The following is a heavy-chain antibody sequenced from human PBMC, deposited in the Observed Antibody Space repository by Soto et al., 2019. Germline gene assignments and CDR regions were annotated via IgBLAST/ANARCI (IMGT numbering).Heavy chain of an antibody. J-gene: IGHJ5*01. D-gene: IGHD5-12*01. Sequence: PGGSLRLSCEAYGFTFSSYWMGWVRQVPGKGLEWVANINRDGSERYYVDSVKGRFTISRDNAKNSVYLQMNSLRAEDSAVYYCARDPIRGDGYLFDSWGQGALVTVSS. CDR1: GFTFSSYW. CDR3: ARDPIRGDGYLFDS. V-gene: IGHV3-7*01. CDR2: INRDGSER.